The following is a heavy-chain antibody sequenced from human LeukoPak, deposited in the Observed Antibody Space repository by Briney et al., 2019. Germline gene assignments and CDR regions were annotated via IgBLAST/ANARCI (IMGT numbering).Heavy chain of an antibody. Sequence: ASVQVSCKASGYTFTSYGISWVRQAPGQGLEWMGIINPSGGSTSYAQKFQGRVTMTRDTSTSTVYMELSSLRSEDTAVYYCARRKAQYYSGYELWGQGTLVTVSS. V-gene: IGHV1-46*01. CDR2: INPSGGST. CDR3: ARRKAQYYSGYEL. CDR1: GYTFTSYG. D-gene: IGHD5-12*01. J-gene: IGHJ4*02.